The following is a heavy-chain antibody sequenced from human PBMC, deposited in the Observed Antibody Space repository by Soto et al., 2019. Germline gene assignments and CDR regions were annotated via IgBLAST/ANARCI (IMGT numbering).Heavy chain of an antibody. CDR2: IRNKANSYTT. V-gene: IGHV3-72*01. D-gene: IGHD4-4*01. CDR3: SRAGILTTPYYFDY. Sequence: PGGSLRLSCAAFGFTFSDHYMDWVRQAPGKGREWVGRIRNKANSYTTEYAASVKGRFTISRDDSKNSLFLQMNSLKTEDTAVYYCSRAGILTTPYYFDYWGQGTLVTVSS. CDR1: GFTFSDHY. J-gene: IGHJ4*01.